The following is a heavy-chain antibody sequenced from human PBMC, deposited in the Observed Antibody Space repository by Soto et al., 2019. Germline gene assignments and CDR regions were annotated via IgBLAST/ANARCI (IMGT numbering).Heavy chain of an antibody. CDR1: GYRFETYA. J-gene: IGHJ6*02. D-gene: IGHD3-3*01. CDR3: ARGHGVIIGAMDV. V-gene: IGHV1-18*01. Sequence: QVQLVQSGAEVKRPGASVKVSCKSSGYRFETYAMSLVRQAPGQGLEWMGWIRAYNTDTYYAEKFQDRVTMTTDKSTGTAYMELRSLRSDDTAVYYCARGHGVIIGAMDVWGQGTTVTVSS. CDR2: IRAYNTDT.